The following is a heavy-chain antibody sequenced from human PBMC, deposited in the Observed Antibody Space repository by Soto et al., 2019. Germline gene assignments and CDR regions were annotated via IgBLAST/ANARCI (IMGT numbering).Heavy chain of an antibody. D-gene: IGHD5-18*01. CDR3: ARSFDWIQLPGNDGFDI. Sequence: ASVKVSCKASGDTFTSYYMHWVRQAPGQGLEWMGIINPSGGSTSYAQKFQGRVTMTRDTSTSTVYMELSSLRSEDTAVYYCARSFDWIQLPGNDGFDIWGRGTMVTVSS. CDR1: GDTFTSYY. CDR2: INPSGGST. J-gene: IGHJ3*02. V-gene: IGHV1-46*01.